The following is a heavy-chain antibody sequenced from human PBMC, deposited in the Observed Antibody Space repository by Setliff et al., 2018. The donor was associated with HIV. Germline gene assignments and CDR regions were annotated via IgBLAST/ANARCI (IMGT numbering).Heavy chain of an antibody. CDR2: IITIYGTE. CDR3: ARPAVLISTDYYYYMDV. CDR1: GGTFSSYA. V-gene: IGHV1-69*13. J-gene: IGHJ6*02. D-gene: IGHD6-19*01. Sequence: ASVKVSCKASGGTFSSYAISWVRQAPGQGLEWMGGIITIYGTEKVAQKFQGRVTSTADESTNTAYMELSSLRSEYTSIYYCARPAVLISTDYYYYMDVWGQGTTVTVSS.